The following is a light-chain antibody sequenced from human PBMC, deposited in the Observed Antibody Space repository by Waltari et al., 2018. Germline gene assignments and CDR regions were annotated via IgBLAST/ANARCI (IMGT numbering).Light chain of an antibody. V-gene: IGLV2-14*03. CDR2: DVS. CDR3: GSYTSSTTLA. CDR1: SIDVGGHDY. J-gene: IGLJ1*01. Sequence: QSALTQPASVSGSPGQSITISCTGTSIDVGGHDYASWYQQHPGKPPKLMLYDVSNRPLEVSHRFSGSKSGNTASLTISGLQADDEAEYYCGSYTSSTTLAFGTGTKVTVL.